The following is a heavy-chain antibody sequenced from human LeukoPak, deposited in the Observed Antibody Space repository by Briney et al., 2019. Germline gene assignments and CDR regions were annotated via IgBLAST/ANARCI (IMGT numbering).Heavy chain of an antibody. CDR3: AKSGIDYYDSSGYRMGAFDI. Sequence: PGGSLRLSCTASEFTFSDYYMSWIRQAPGKGLEWVSYISGSSNYTNYADSVKGRFSISRDNAKNSLYLQMNSLRAEDTAVYYCAKSGIDYYDSSGYRMGAFDIWGQGTMVTVSS. J-gene: IGHJ3*02. D-gene: IGHD3-22*01. CDR2: ISGSSNYT. CDR1: EFTFSDYY. V-gene: IGHV3-11*06.